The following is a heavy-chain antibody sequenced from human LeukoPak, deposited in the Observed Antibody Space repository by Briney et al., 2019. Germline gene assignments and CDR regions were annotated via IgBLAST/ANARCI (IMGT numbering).Heavy chain of an antibody. V-gene: IGHV3-66*01. Sequence: HPGGSLRLSCAASGFTVSSNYMSWVRQAPGKGLEWVSVIYSGGSTYYADSVKGRFTISRDNSKNTLYLQMNSLRAEHTAVYYCARDSMYYYGSGSSKGNYWGQGTLVTVSS. CDR3: ARDSMYYYGSGSSKGNY. CDR1: GFTVSSNY. D-gene: IGHD3-10*01. CDR2: IYSGGST. J-gene: IGHJ4*02.